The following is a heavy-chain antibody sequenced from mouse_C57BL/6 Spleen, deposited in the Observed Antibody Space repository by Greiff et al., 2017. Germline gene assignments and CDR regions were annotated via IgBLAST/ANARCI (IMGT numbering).Heavy chain of an antibody. CDR3: ARQERGSSWYFDV. D-gene: IGHD1-1*01. CDR1: GFTFSSYG. J-gene: IGHJ1*03. CDR2: ISSGGSYT. V-gene: IGHV5-6*01. Sequence: DVQLVESGGDLVKPGGSLKLSCAASGFTFSSYGMSWVRQTPDKRLEWVATISSGGSYTYYPDSVKGRFTISRDNAKNTLYLQMSSLKSEDTAMYYCARQERGSSWYFDVWGTGTTVTVSS.